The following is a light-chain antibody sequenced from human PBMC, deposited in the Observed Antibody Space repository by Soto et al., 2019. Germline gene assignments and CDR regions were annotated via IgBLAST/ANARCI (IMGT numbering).Light chain of an antibody. CDR1: QSVSSN. CDR2: GAS. J-gene: IGKJ4*01. V-gene: IGKV3-15*01. CDR3: QQYNNWPPLT. Sequence: EIVMTQSPATLSVSPGERATPSCRASQSVSSNLAWYQQKPGQPPRLLIYGASTRATGIPARFSGSGSGTEFTLTISSLQSEDFAVYCCQQYNNWPPLTFGGGTKVEIK.